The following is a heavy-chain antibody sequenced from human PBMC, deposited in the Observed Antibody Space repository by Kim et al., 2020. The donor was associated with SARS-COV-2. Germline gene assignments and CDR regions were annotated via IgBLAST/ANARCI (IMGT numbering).Heavy chain of an antibody. CDR3: ARVRESSSWRGTDAFDI. J-gene: IGHJ3*02. D-gene: IGHD6-13*01. CDR2: TYYRSKWYN. CDR1: GDSVSSNSAA. Sequence: SQTLSLTCAISGDSVSSNSAAWNWIRQSPSRGLEWLGRTYYRSKWYNDYAVSVKSRITINPDTSKNQFSLRLNSVTPEDTAVYYCARVRESSSWRGTDAFDIWGQGTMVTVSS. V-gene: IGHV6-1*01.